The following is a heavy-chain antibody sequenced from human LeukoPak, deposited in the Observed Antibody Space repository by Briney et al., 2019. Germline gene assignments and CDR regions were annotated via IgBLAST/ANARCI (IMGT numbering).Heavy chain of an antibody. CDR1: GGSVSSGSYY. D-gene: IGHD6-25*01. CDR3: ARSAIDAFDI. J-gene: IGHJ3*02. Sequence: TSETLSLTCTVSGGSVSSGSYYWSWIRQPPGKGLEWIGYIYYSGSTNYNPSLKSRVTISVDTSKNQFSLKLSSVTAADTAVYYCARSAIDAFDIWGQGTMVTVSS. V-gene: IGHV4-61*01. CDR2: IYYSGST.